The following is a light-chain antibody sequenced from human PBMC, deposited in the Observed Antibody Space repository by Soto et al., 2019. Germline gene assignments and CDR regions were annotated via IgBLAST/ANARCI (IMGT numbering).Light chain of an antibody. J-gene: IGKJ1*01. Sequence: EIVMTPSPATPSVSPGERATLSRRARPRVCNNLARYQQKPGQAPRLPIYGASTRATGIPARFSGSGSGTEFTLTISSLLSEDFAVYYCQQYNNWPRTFGQGTKVEIK. V-gene: IGKV3-15*01. CDR3: QQYNNWPRT. CDR1: PRVCNN. CDR2: GAS.